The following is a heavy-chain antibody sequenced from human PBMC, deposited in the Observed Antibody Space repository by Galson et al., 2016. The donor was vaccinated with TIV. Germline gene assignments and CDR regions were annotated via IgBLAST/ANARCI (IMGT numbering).Heavy chain of an antibody. CDR2: ISYDGNNK. CDR3: AKFISELYGMNV. V-gene: IGHV3-30*04. D-gene: IGHD1-26*01. J-gene: IGHJ6*02. CDR1: GFPFSMFA. Sequence: SLRLSCAVSGFPFSMFAVHWVRQAPGKGLEWVALISYDGNNKYYADSVRGRFTISRDNSKNTLSLKMDSRRAEDTAVYYCAKFISELYGMNVWGQGNTVTVAS.